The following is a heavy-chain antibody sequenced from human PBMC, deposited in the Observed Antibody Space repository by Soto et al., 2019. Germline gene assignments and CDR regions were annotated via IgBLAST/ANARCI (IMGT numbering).Heavy chain of an antibody. J-gene: IGHJ4*01. CDR2: MNPSSGET. Sequence: ASXRVSWQPSGYSFTSLDIKCLREAAGRGLVWMGWMNPSSGETGSAQNFQGRVTMTRDISTRTFFMQLTSLRSEDTAIYYCARLAEYCNGIKCYSNFDLWGRGTQVTVSS. D-gene: IGHD2-15*01. CDR3: ARLAEYCNGIKCYSNFDL. CDR1: GYSFTSLD. V-gene: IGHV1-8*01.